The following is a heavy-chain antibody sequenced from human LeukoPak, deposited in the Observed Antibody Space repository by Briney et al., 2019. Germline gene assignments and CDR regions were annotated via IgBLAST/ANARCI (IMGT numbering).Heavy chain of an antibody. CDR1: GFTFSTCA. D-gene: IGHD1-14*01. J-gene: IGHJ4*02. Sequence: GGFLRLSCAASGFTFSTCAMRWVRQAPGKGLEWVSGISGTTSGTYYADSVKGRFTISRDNSKNTLFLQVNSLRAEDTAVYYCAKGITASRPNYFDSWGQGTLVTVSS. CDR3: AKGITASRPNYFDS. CDR2: ISGTTSGT. V-gene: IGHV3-23*01.